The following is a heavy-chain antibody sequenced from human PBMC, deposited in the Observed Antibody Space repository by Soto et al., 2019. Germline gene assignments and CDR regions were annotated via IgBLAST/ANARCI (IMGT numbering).Heavy chain of an antibody. Sequence: QVQLVQSGAEVKKPGASVKVSCKASGYTFSSYFISWVRQAPGQGLEWMGWISAYNGNTNYAQKLQGRVTMTTDTSTSTAYMXLXXXXXXXXXXXYCARDLPTMDVWGQGTTVTVSS. CDR2: ISAYNGNT. CDR3: ARDLPTMDV. CDR1: GYTFSSYF. V-gene: IGHV1-18*01. J-gene: IGHJ6*02.